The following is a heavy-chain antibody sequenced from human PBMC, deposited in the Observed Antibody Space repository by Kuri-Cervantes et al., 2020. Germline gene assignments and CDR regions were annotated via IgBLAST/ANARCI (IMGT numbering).Heavy chain of an antibody. V-gene: IGHV4-59*01. J-gene: IGHJ6*02. Sequence: SETLSLTCTVSGGSISSYYWSWIRQPPGKGLEWIGYIYYSGSTNYNPSLKSRVTISVDTSKNQFSLKLSSVTAADTAVYYCARGTTATHIYYYYGMGVWGQGTTVTVSS. CDR3: ARGTTATHIYYYYGMGV. CDR1: GGSISSYY. D-gene: IGHD4-17*01. CDR2: IYYSGST.